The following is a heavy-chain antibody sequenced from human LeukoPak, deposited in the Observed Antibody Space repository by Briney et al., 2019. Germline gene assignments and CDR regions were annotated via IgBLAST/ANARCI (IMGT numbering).Heavy chain of an antibody. V-gene: IGHV4-59*01. Sequence: PSETLSLTCTVSGGSISSYYLSWIRQPPGKGLEWIGYISHSGSTNYNPSLKSRVTISVDTSKNQFSLKLSSVTAADTALYYCARSYYYDSGGSPGGYWGQGTLVTVSS. CDR2: ISHSGST. D-gene: IGHD3-22*01. CDR3: ARSYYYDSGGSPGGY. CDR1: GGSISSYY. J-gene: IGHJ4*02.